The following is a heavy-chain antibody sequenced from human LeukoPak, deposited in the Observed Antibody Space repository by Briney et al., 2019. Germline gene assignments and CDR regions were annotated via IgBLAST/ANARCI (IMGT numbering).Heavy chain of an antibody. CDR2: IYTSGST. V-gene: IGHV4-4*07. J-gene: IGHJ6*03. D-gene: IGHD6-6*01. Sequence: SETLSLTCTVSGGSISSYYWSWIRQPAGKGLEWIGRIYTSGSTNYNPSLKSRVTMSVDTSKNQFSLNLSSVTAADTAVYYCAREDRRLVYYYYYMDVWGKGTTVTVSS. CDR1: GGSISSYY. CDR3: AREDRRLVYYYYYMDV.